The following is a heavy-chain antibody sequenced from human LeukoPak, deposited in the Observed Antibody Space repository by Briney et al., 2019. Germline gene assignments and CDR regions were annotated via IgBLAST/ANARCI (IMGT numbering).Heavy chain of an antibody. Sequence: TSETLSLTCTVSGGPISSYYWSWVRQPPGKGLEWIGYIYNSGSTNYNPSLKSRVTISLHTSKNHFSLKLNSVTAADTAGYYCASQEHCDSGCYQGPLYNWGQGTLVTVSS. CDR3: ASQEHCDSGCYQGPLYN. J-gene: IGHJ4*02. CDR2: IYNSGST. CDR1: GGPISSYY. D-gene: IGHD2-21*02. V-gene: IGHV4-59*08.